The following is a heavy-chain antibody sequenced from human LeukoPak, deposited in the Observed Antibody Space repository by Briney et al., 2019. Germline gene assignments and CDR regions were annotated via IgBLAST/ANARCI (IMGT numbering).Heavy chain of an antibody. CDR3: AKGPPVLLWFGELLGYFDY. J-gene: IGHJ4*02. D-gene: IGHD3-10*01. V-gene: IGHV3-9*01. CDR1: GFTFDDYA. Sequence: GGSLRLSCAASGFTFDDYAMHWVRQAPGKGLEWVSGIGWNSGSIGYADSVKGRFTISRDNAKNSLYLQMNSLRAEDTALYYCAKGPPVLLWFGELLGYFDYWGQGTLVTVSS. CDR2: IGWNSGSI.